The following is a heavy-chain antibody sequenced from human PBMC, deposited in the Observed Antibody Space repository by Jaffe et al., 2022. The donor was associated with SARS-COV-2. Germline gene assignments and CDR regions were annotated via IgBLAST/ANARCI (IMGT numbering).Heavy chain of an antibody. Sequence: EVRLVESGGGLVQPGGSLRLSCAASGFTFSSYWMHWVRQTPGKGLVWVSYIKSDGSGTNYADSVKGRFTISRDNAKNTLYLQMNSLRAEDTAVYYCVRDPYLGFDIWGQGTVVTVSS. CDR2: IKSDGSGT. V-gene: IGHV3-74*01. J-gene: IGHJ3*02. D-gene: IGHD3-16*01. CDR3: VRDPYLGFDI. CDR1: GFTFSSYW.